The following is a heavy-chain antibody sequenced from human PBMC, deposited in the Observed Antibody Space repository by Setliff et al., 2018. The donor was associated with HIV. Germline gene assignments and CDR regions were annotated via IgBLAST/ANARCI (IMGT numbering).Heavy chain of an antibody. CDR2: IVPLLGVP. CDR3: ARDTSPHSSGHYLTSDAFDI. Sequence: ASVKVSCKASGGTFSYYTFTWVRQAPGQGLEWLGRIVPLLGVPDYAQKFQGRVTFTADRSTSTAYMELSSLRSEDTAVYYCARDTSPHSSGHYLTSDAFDIWGQGTMVTVSS. J-gene: IGHJ3*02. CDR1: GGTFSYYT. D-gene: IGHD3-22*01. V-gene: IGHV1-69*02.